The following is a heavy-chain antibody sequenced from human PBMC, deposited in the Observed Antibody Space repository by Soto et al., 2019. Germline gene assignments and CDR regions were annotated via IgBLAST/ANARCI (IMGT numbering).Heavy chain of an antibody. J-gene: IGHJ6*02. CDR2: IKDDGSEK. CDR3: ARDWGTPGRGSAVGYYYHYGMDV. Sequence: EVQLVESGGGLVQPGGSLRLSCLASEFTFNTHWMNWVRQAPGKGLEWVANIKDDGSEKYYVDSVKGRFTISRDNAKNSLYLQMNRRRGEDTAVYYCARDWGTPGRGSAVGYYYHYGMDVWGQGTTVTVSS. V-gene: IGHV3-7*05. CDR1: EFTFNTHW. D-gene: IGHD6-13*01.